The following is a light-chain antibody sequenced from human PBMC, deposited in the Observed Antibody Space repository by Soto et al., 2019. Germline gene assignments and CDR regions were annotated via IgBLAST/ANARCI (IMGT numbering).Light chain of an antibody. CDR3: QQYGSSPRT. J-gene: IGKJ2*01. Sequence: EIVLTQSPATLSLSPGERATLSCGASQSVSSSSLAWYQQKPGLAPRLLIYDASSRATGIPDRFSGSGSGTDFTRTISRLESEDFAVYYCQQYGSSPRTFGQGTKLEIK. CDR2: DAS. V-gene: IGKV3D-20*01. CDR1: QSVSSSS.